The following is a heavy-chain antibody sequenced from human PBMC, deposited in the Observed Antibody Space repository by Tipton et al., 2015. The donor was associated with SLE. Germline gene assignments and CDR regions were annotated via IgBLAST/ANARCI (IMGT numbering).Heavy chain of an antibody. D-gene: IGHD3-3*01. CDR1: NGSISSYY. Sequence: LSLTCTVSNGSISSYYWSWIRQPPGKGLEWLGYISYGNTKYNPSLRSRLTISVDASKNQFSLKLNSVTAADTAVYYCARGNRADYDFWSGHPFDYWGQGTLVTVSS. J-gene: IGHJ4*02. CDR2: ISYGNT. V-gene: IGHV4-59*12. CDR3: ARGNRADYDFWSGHPFDY.